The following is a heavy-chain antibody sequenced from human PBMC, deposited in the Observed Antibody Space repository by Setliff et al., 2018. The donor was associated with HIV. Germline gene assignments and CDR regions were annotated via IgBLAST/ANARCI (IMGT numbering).Heavy chain of an antibody. CDR1: GFTFSSYG. Sequence: PGGSLRLSCAASGFTFSSYGMHWVRQAPGKGLEWVAVIRYDGSTKYYADSVKGRFTISRDTSKSTVYLQMNSLRTEDTALYYCAKDKYYSDHTDNSPLDSWGRGTPVTVSS. CDR2: IRYDGSTK. V-gene: IGHV3-30*02. CDR3: AKDKYYSDHTDNSPLDS. J-gene: IGHJ4*02. D-gene: IGHD3-22*01.